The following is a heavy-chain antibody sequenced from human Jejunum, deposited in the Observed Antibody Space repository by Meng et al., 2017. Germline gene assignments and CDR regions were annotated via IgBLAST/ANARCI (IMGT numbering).Heavy chain of an antibody. V-gene: IGHV3-11*01. Sequence: QVQRVESGGGLVKPGGSLRLSCAASGFTFSDYQMSWIRQAPGKRLEWVSCIGTSGSTIYYADSVGGRFTFSRDNAKNSLYLQMNSLRVEDTAVYYCARGCTRPDYWGQGTLVTVSS. D-gene: IGHD2-8*01. CDR2: IGTSGSTI. J-gene: IGHJ4*02. CDR3: ARGCTRPDY. CDR1: GFTFSDYQ.